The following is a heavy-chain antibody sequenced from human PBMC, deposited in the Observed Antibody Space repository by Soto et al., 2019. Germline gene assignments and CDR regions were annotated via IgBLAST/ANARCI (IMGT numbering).Heavy chain of an antibody. CDR1: GYTFTGYY. Sequence: ASVKVSCKASGYTFTGYYMHWVRQAPGQGLEWMGWINPNSGGTNYAQKFQGWVTMTWDTSISTAYMELSRLRSDDTAVYYCARDSRDWSGYRMRDYYYMDGWGKGTTVTVAS. V-gene: IGHV1-2*04. J-gene: IGHJ6*03. CDR3: ARDSRDWSGYRMRDYYYMDG. CDR2: INPNSGGT. D-gene: IGHD3-3*01.